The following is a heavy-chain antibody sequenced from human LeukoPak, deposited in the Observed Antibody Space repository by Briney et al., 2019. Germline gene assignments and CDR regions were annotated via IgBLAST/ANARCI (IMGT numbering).Heavy chain of an antibody. CDR1: GFTFSSYS. Sequence: GGSLRLSCAASGFTFSSYSMNWVRQAPGKGLEWVSSISSSSSYIYYADSVKGRFTISRGNAKNSLYLQMNSLRAEDTAAYYCARDGGSGWTHDYWGQGTLVTVSS. V-gene: IGHV3-21*01. CDR3: ARDGGSGWTHDY. J-gene: IGHJ4*02. CDR2: ISSSSSYI. D-gene: IGHD6-19*01.